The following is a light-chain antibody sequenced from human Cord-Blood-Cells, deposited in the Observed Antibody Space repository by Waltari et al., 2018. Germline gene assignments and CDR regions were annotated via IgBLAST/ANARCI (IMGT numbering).Light chain of an antibody. CDR1: QGISSY. CDR2: AAS. V-gene: IGKV1-8*01. J-gene: IGKJ2*03. Sequence: AIRMTQSPSSFSASTGDRVTINCRASQGISSYLAWYQQKPGKAPKLLIYAASTLQSGVPSRFSGSGSGTDFTLTISCLQSEDFATYYCQQYYSYPESFGQGTKLEIK. CDR3: QQYYSYPES.